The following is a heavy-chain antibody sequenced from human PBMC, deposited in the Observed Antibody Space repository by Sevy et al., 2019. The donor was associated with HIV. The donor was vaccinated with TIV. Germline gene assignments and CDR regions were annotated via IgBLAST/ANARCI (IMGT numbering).Heavy chain of an antibody. V-gene: IGHV3-30*04. D-gene: IGHD2-8*01. CDR3: ARDRCTDGVCFRSGYFDY. J-gene: IGHJ4*01. Sequence: GGSLRLSCAASGFTFSNHAIHWVRQAPGKGLEWVAIISFDGRNEHYADSVKGRFTISRDNSKNTVYLQMTRLRTEDTAVYYCARDRCTDGVCFRSGYFDYWGQGTLVTVSS. CDR2: ISFDGRNE. CDR1: GFTFSNHA.